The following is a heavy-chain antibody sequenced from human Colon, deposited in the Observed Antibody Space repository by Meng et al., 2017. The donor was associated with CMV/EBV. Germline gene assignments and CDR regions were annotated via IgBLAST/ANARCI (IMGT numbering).Heavy chain of an antibody. CDR1: GYSFTSYA. CDR2: ISTHNGDT. V-gene: IGHV1-18*01. D-gene: IGHD6-19*01. Sequence: QVQLVQSEAEVKRPGASVEVSCKSSGYSFTSYAINWVRQAPGQGLEWMGWISTHNGDTNYAQKFPGRITMATDTSTSTAYMELRGLRSDDTGVYYCARALIAVSGTFYFDYWGQGTLVTVSS. CDR3: ARALIAVSGTFYFDY. J-gene: IGHJ4*02.